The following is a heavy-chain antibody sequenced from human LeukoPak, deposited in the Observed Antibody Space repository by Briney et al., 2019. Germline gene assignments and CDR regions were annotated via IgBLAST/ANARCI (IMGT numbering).Heavy chain of an antibody. Sequence: PGGSLRLSCAASGFTFSSYAMSWVRQAPGKGLEWVSAISGSGGSTYYADSVKGRFTISRDNSKNTLYLQMNSLRAEDTAVYYCATRSRNGPYDFWSGYYYWGQGTLVTVSS. CDR1: GFTFSSYA. CDR2: ISGSGGST. CDR3: ATRSRNGPYDFWSGYYY. J-gene: IGHJ4*02. V-gene: IGHV3-23*01. D-gene: IGHD3-3*01.